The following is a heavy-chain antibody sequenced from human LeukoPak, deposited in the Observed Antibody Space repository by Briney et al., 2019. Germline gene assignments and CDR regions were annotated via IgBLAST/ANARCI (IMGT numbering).Heavy chain of an antibody. Sequence: GGSLRLSCAASGFTFSSYGMHWVRQAPGKGLEWVADIWFDGKNEHFADSVKGRFTISRDNSKNTLYLQMNSLRAEDTAVYYCAKDTPAIDYWGQGTLVTVSS. CDR2: IWFDGKNE. V-gene: IGHV3-33*06. CDR1: GFTFSSYG. J-gene: IGHJ4*02. D-gene: IGHD2-15*01. CDR3: AKDTPAIDY.